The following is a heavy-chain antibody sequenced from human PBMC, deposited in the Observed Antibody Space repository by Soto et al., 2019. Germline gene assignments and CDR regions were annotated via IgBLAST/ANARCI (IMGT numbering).Heavy chain of an antibody. CDR3: ARSGDVLRYFDWLFPLDY. Sequence: PGGSLRLSCAASGFTFSSYWMSWVRQAPGKGLEWVANIKQDGSEKYYVDSVKGRFTISRDNAKNSLYLQMNSLRAEDTAVYYCARSGDVLRYFDWLFPLDYGDQGTLVTVSS. V-gene: IGHV3-7*01. J-gene: IGHJ4*02. CDR1: GFTFSSYW. D-gene: IGHD3-9*01. CDR2: IKQDGSEK.